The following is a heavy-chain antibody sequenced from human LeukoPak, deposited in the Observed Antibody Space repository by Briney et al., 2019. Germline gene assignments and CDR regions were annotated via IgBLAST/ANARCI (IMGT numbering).Heavy chain of an antibody. CDR3: ARLEVYGSGSPPYYYMDV. J-gene: IGHJ6*03. D-gene: IGHD3-10*01. CDR1: GGSISSYY. Sequence: SETLSLTCTVSGGSISSYYWSWIRQPPGKGLERIGYIYYSGRTNYNPSLKSRVTISVDTSKNQFSLKLSSVTAADTAVYYCARLEVYGSGSPPYYYMDVWGKGTTVTVSS. V-gene: IGHV4-59*08. CDR2: IYYSGRT.